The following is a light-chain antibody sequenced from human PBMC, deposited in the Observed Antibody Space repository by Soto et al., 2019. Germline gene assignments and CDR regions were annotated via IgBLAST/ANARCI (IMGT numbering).Light chain of an antibody. CDR3: SSYTSSSTLVV. Sequence: QSALTQPASVSGSPGQSITISCTGTSSDGGGYNYVSWYQQHPGKVPKLMIYEVSNRPSGVSNRFSGSKSGNTASLTISGLQAEDEAAYYCSSYTSSSTLVVFGGGTKLPVL. CDR1: SSDGGGYNY. V-gene: IGLV2-14*01. J-gene: IGLJ2*01. CDR2: EVS.